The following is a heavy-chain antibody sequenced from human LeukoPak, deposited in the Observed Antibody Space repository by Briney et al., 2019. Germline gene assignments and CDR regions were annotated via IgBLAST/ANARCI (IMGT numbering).Heavy chain of an antibody. D-gene: IGHD5-12*01. Sequence: ASVKVSCKASGYTFTSYGISWVRQAPGQGLEWMGWISAYNGNTNYAQKLQGRDTMTTDTSTSTAYMELRSLRSDDTAVYYCARRIRRGHYFDYWGQGTLVTVSS. CDR3: ARRIRRGHYFDY. CDR2: ISAYNGNT. V-gene: IGHV1-18*01. CDR1: GYTFTSYG. J-gene: IGHJ4*02.